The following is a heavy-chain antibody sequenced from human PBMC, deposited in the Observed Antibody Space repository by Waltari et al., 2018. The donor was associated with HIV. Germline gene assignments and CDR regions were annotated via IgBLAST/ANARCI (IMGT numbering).Heavy chain of an antibody. D-gene: IGHD3-22*01. CDR1: GYTFPAYY. V-gene: IGHV1-2*06. CDR3: ARDSYYYDSSGFFPDF. CDR2: INLNSGDT. Sequence: QVQLVQSGAEVKKPGAPVKVSGKASGYTFPAYYMPWVRQAPGQGLEWMGRINLNSGDTNYGQKFQGRVTMTRDTSISTAYMELSRLRSDDTAVYYCARDSYYYDSSGFFPDFWGQGTLVTVSS. J-gene: IGHJ4*02.